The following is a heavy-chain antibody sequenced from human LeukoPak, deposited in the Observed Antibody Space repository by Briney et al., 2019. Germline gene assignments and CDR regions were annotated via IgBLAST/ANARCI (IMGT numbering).Heavy chain of an antibody. D-gene: IGHD1-26*01. Sequence: ASVKVPCKVSGYTLTELSMHWVRQAPGKGLEWMGGFDPEDGETIYAQKFQGRVTMTEDTSTDTAYMELSSLRSEDTAVYYCARGLGGSGSYFLTFDYWGQGTLVTVSS. V-gene: IGHV1-24*01. CDR2: FDPEDGET. CDR1: GYTLTELS. CDR3: ARGLGGSGSYFLTFDY. J-gene: IGHJ4*02.